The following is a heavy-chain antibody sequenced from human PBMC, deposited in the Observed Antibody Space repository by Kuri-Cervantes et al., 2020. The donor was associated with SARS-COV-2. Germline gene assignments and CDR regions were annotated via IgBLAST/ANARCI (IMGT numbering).Heavy chain of an antibody. CDR2: IIPIFGTA. V-gene: IGHV1-69*05. D-gene: IGHD5-12*01. CDR1: GGTFSSYA. CDR3: ARWGGYDVGAFDI. J-gene: IGHJ3*02. Sequence: SVKVSCKASGGTFSSYAISWVRQAPGQGLEWMGGIIPIFGTANYAQKFQGRVTITTDESTSTAYMELSSLRSEDTAVYYCARWGGYDVGAFDIWGQGTMVTVSS.